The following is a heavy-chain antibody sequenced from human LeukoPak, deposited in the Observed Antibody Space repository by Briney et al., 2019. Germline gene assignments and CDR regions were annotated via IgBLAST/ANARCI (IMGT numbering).Heavy chain of an antibody. Sequence: SETLSLTCTVSGGSISSYYWSWIRQPPGKGLEWIGYIYYSGSTNYNPSLKSRVTISVDTSKNQFSLKLSSVTAADTAVYYCARDRGDILTYFDFWGQGTLVTVSS. V-gene: IGHV4-59*01. CDR3: ARDRGDILTYFDF. CDR2: IYYSGST. J-gene: IGHJ4*02. CDR1: GGSISSYY. D-gene: IGHD3-9*01.